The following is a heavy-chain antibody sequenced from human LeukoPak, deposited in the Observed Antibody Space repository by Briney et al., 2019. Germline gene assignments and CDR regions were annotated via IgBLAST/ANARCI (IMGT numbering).Heavy chain of an antibody. V-gene: IGHV3-53*01. CDR1: GFTVTDNY. CDR3: ARGQVVAANYGMDV. Sequence: GGSLRLSCAASGFTVTDNYMNWVRQSSGKGLEWVSVIYGGGDTNYADSVKGRFIISRDTSKNTVYLQMNSLRAEDTAVYYCARGQVVAANYGMDVWGQGTTVTVSS. CDR2: IYGGGDT. J-gene: IGHJ6*02. D-gene: IGHD2-15*01.